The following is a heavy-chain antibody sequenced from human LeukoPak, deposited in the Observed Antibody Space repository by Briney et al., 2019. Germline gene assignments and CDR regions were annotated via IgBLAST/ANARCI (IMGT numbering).Heavy chain of an antibody. D-gene: IGHD4-17*01. V-gene: IGHV1-18*01. J-gene: IGHJ4*02. Sequence: ASVKVSCKASGYTFTSYGISWVRQAPGQGLEWKGWISAYNGNTNYAQKLQGRVTMTTDTSTSTAYMELRSLRSDDTAVYCCARVIDYGDYGALSIDYWGQGTLVTVSS. CDR3: ARVIDYGDYGALSIDY. CDR1: GYTFTSYG. CDR2: ISAYNGNT.